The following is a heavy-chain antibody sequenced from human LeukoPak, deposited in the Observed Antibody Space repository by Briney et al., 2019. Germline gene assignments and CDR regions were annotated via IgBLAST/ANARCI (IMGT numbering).Heavy chain of an antibody. CDR3: ARNASDSGTSYFDY. V-gene: IGHV4-39*01. D-gene: IGHD1-26*01. J-gene: IGHJ4*02. CDR1: GGSISSSTYY. Sequence: SETLSLTCTVSGGSISSSTYYWGWIRQPPGKGLEWIGSIYYSGSTSYNPSLKSRVTISVDASKNQFSLKLDSVTAADTAVYYCARNASDSGTSYFDYWGQGTLVTVSS. CDR2: IYYSGST.